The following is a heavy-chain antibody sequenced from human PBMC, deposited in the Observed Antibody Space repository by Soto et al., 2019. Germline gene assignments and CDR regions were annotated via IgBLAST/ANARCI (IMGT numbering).Heavy chain of an antibody. Sequence: GGSLRLSCAASGLTFGDYAMHWVRQAPGKGLEWVSGISWNSGSIGYADSVKGRFTISRDNAKNSLYLQMNSLRAEDTALYYCAKDTRALITRGRVTTLTHHRDPLSIWAQGTMVTVSS. D-gene: IGHD4-4*01. CDR1: GLTFGDYA. J-gene: IGHJ3*02. V-gene: IGHV3-9*01. CDR3: AKDTRALITRGRVTTLTHHRDPLSI. CDR2: ISWNSGSI.